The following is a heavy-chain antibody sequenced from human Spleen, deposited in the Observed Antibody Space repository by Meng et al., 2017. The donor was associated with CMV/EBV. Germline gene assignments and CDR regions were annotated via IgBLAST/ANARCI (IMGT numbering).Heavy chain of an antibody. D-gene: IGHD3-3*01. CDR1: GGTFSSYT. Sequence: SVKVSCKASGGTFSSYTISWVRQAPGQGLEWMGRIIPVLGTANYAQKFQGRVTITADKSTSTAYTELSSLRSEDTAVYYCARCPTIFDGYGMDVWGQGTTVTVSS. CDR2: IIPVLGTA. J-gene: IGHJ6*02. V-gene: IGHV1-69*08. CDR3: ARCPTIFDGYGMDV.